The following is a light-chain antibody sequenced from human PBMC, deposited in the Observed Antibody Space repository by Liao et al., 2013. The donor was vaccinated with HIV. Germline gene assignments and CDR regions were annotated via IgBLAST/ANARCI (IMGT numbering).Light chain of an antibody. CDR3: QAWDTSTGV. V-gene: IGLV3-21*01. Sequence: SYVLSQPPSVSVAPGKTAKITCGGDDIGSKSVHWYQQKPGQAPGLVIFYDSDRPSGIPERFSGSNSGNTATLTISGTQAMDEADYYCQAWDTSTGVFGGGTKLTVL. CDR1: DIGSKS. J-gene: IGLJ3*02. CDR2: YDS.